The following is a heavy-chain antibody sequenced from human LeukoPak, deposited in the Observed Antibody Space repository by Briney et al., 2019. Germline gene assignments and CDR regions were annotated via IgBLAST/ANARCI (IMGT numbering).Heavy chain of an antibody. D-gene: IGHD6-13*01. Sequence: SETLSLTCAVYGGSFSGDYWSWIQQNPGKGLEWIGETNDRGSTTYNPSLKSRVTMTIDTSKKQASLRLSSMTVADTAVYYCVRGGAQQLETWGQGTLVTVSS. CDR3: VRGGAQQLET. J-gene: IGHJ5*02. CDR2: TNDRGST. V-gene: IGHV4-34*01. CDR1: GGSFSGDY.